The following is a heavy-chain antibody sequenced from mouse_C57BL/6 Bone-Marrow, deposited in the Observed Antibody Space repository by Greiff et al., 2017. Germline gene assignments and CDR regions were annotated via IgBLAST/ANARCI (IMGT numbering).Heavy chain of an antibody. CDR3: AREWAYGRRRGAMDY. Sequence: EVKLMESGGGLVQSGRSLRLSCATSGFTFSDFYMEWVRQAPGKGLEWIAARRNKANDYTTAYSASVKGRFIVSRDTSQSILYLQMKALRAEDTAIYYCAREWAYGRRRGAMDYWGQGASVTVSS. V-gene: IGHV7-1*01. CDR2: RRNKANDYTT. J-gene: IGHJ4*01. CDR1: GFTFSDFY. D-gene: IGHD1-1*02.